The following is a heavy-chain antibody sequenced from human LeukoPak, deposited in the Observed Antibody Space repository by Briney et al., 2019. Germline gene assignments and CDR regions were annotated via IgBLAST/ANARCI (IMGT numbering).Heavy chain of an antibody. Sequence: SVKVSCKASGGTFSSYAISWVRQDPGQGLEWMGGIIPIFGTANYAQKFQGRVTITTDESTSTAYMELSSLRSEDTAVYYCARAEYSSSRGNYYFDYWGQGTLVTVSS. CDR3: ARAEYSSSRGNYYFDY. CDR1: GGTFSSYA. J-gene: IGHJ4*02. V-gene: IGHV1-69*05. D-gene: IGHD6-6*01. CDR2: IIPIFGTA.